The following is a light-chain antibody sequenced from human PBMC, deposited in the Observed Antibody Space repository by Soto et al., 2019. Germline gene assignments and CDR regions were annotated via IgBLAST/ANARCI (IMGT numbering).Light chain of an antibody. CDR1: QSISTS. Sequence: DIQMTQSPSSLSASVGDRVTITCRASQSISTSLNWYQQKPGKAPDLLIYAASNLQSGVPSGFSGSGSGTDFTLTISSLQPDDFATYYCQQSYSSPHMYTFGQGTKLELK. V-gene: IGKV1-39*01. CDR2: AAS. J-gene: IGKJ2*01. CDR3: QQSYSSPHMYT.